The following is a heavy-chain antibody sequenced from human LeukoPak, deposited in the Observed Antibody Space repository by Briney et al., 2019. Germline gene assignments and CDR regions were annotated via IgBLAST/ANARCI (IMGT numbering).Heavy chain of an antibody. CDR1: GFSFKDYW. CDR2: ITPDGSGK. D-gene: IGHD4-4*01. CDR3: ARDTSNPNYYYYYGMDV. Sequence: PGGSLRLSCAASGFSFKDYWMSWVRQAPGKGLEWVADITPDGSGKTYVDSVKGRFTISRDNAKQSLYLQMNSLRAEDTAVYYCARDTSNPNYYYYYGMDVWGQGTTVTVSS. V-gene: IGHV3-7*03. J-gene: IGHJ6*02.